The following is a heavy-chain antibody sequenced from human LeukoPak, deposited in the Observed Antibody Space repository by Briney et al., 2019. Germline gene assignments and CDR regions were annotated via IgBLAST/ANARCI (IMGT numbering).Heavy chain of an antibody. Sequence: GGSLRLSCAASGFTFSSYGMHWVRQAPGKELEWVAVIWYDGSNKYYADSVKGRFTISRDNSKNTLYLQMNSLRAEDTAVYYCAKESYDSSGYTYYYYMDVWGKGTTVTVSS. CDR2: IWYDGSNK. V-gene: IGHV3-33*06. D-gene: IGHD3-22*01. CDR3: AKESYDSSGYTYYYYMDV. CDR1: GFTFSSYG. J-gene: IGHJ6*03.